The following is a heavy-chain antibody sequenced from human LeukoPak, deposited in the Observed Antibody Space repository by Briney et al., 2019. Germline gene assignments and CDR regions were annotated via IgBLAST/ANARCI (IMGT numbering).Heavy chain of an antibody. Sequence: GGSLRLSCAASGFTFDDYTMHWVRHAPGKGLEWVSLIRLVGGSTYYADSVKGRFTISRDNSKNSLYLQMNSLITEDTALYYCAKDIVRSGGTMVRGIDYWGQGTLVTVSS. V-gene: IGHV3-43*01. CDR1: GFTFDDYT. D-gene: IGHD3-10*01. CDR2: IRLVGGST. J-gene: IGHJ4*02. CDR3: AKDIVRSGGTMVRGIDY.